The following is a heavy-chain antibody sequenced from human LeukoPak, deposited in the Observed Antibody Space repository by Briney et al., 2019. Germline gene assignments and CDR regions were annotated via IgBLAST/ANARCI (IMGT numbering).Heavy chain of an antibody. V-gene: IGHV4-59*01. CDR2: IYYSGST. CDR1: GGSISSYY. D-gene: IGHD3-9*01. Sequence: SETLSLTCTVSGGSISSYYWSWIRQPPGKGLEWIGYIYYSGSTNYNPSLKSRVTISVDTSKNQFSLKLSSVTAADTAVYYCARGTSYDMFDPWGQGTLVIVSS. CDR3: ARGTSYDMFDP. J-gene: IGHJ5*02.